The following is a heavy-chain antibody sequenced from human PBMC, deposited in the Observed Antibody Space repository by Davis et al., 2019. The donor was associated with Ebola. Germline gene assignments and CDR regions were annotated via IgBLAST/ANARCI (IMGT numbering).Heavy chain of an antibody. CDR3: ARICTMIVARGAFDI. Sequence: ASVKVSCKASGGTFSSYAISWVRQAPGQGLEWMGWINPNSGGTNYAQKFQGRVTMTRDTSISTAYMELSRLRSDDTAVYYCARICTMIVARGAFDIWGQGTMVTVSS. J-gene: IGHJ3*02. V-gene: IGHV1-2*02. CDR1: GGTFSSYA. CDR2: INPNSGGT. D-gene: IGHD3-22*01.